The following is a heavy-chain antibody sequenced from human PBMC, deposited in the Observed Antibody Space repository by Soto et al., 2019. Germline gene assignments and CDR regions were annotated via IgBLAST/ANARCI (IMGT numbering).Heavy chain of an antibody. CDR2: IYYSGST. CDR3: ARLDSSGYYYGYYFDY. D-gene: IGHD3-22*01. CDR1: GGSISSGGYY. J-gene: IGHJ4*02. V-gene: IGHV4-31*03. Sequence: SGTLSLTCTVSGGSISSGGYYWSWIRQHPGKGLEWIGYIYYSGSTYYNPSLKSRVTISVDTSKNQFSLKLSSVTAADTAVYYXARLDSSGYYYGYYFDYWGQGTLVTVSS.